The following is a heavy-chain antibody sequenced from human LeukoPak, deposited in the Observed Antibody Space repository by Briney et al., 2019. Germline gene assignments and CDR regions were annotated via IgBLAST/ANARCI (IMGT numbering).Heavy chain of an antibody. J-gene: IGHJ6*02. D-gene: IGHD2-15*01. CDR3: ARDQCSGGSCYSGSDYYYYGMDV. CDR2: ISYDGGNK. Sequence: GGSLRLSCAASGFTFSSYAMHWVRQAPGKGLEWVAVISYDGGNKYYADSVKGRFTISRDNSKKTLYLQMNSLRAEDTAVYYCARDQCSGGSCYSGSDYYYYGMDVWGQGTTVTVSS. CDR1: GFTFSSYA. V-gene: IGHV3-30-3*01.